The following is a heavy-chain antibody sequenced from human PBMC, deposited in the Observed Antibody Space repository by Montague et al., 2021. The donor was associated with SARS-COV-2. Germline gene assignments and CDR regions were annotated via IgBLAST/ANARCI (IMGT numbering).Heavy chain of an antibody. V-gene: IGHV2-70*11. CDR1: GLSLKTPGMC. CDR3: ARTSPYSGSYKEFDY. D-gene: IGHD1-26*01. CDR2: IDWDGDK. J-gene: IGHJ4*02. Sequence: PALVIPTQTVTLTCTFSGLSLKTPGMCVSWIRQPPGKALEWLARIDWDGDKDFSTSLKTRLTVSRDTSKNQVVLTMTNMDPGDTATYYCARTSPYSGSYKEFDYWGQGVLVTVSS.